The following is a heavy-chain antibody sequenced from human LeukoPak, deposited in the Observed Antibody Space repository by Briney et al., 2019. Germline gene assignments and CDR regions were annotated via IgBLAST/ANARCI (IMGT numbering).Heavy chain of an antibody. V-gene: IGHV1-2*02. Sequence: GAPVKVSCKASGYTFTGYYMHWVRQAPGQGLEWMGRINPNSGGTNYAQKFQGRVTMTTDTSTSTAYMELSRLRSDDTAVYYCARIRDGYNDAYDIWGQGTMVTVSS. CDR2: INPNSGGT. CDR1: GYTFTGYY. D-gene: IGHD5-24*01. CDR3: ARIRDGYNDAYDI. J-gene: IGHJ3*02.